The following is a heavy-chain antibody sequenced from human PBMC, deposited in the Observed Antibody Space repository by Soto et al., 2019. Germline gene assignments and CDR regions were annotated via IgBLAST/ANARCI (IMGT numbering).Heavy chain of an antibody. CDR1: GFTFSSYG. V-gene: IGHV3-33*01. D-gene: IGHD2-21*02. J-gene: IGHJ4*02. Sequence: QVQLVESGGGVVQPGRSLRLSCAASGFTFSSYGMHWVRQAPGKGLEWVAVIWYDGSNKYYADSVKGRFTISRDNSKNTLYLQMNSLRAEDTAVYYCAREQVPNEGGDCYFDYLGQGTLVTVSS. CDR3: AREQVPNEGGDCYFDY. CDR2: IWYDGSNK.